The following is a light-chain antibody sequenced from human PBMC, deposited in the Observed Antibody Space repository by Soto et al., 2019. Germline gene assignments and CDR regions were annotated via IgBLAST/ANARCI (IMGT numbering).Light chain of an antibody. CDR3: CSYAGSSTYVV. CDR2: AGT. CDR1: SSDIGSYNL. V-gene: IGLV2-23*01. Sequence: QSALTQPASVSGSPGQSITLSCTGTSSDIGSYNLVSWYRQSPGKTPQLIIYAGTKRPSGVSNRFSGSKSGNTASLTISGLQAEDEAHYYCCSYAGSSTYVVFGGGTKVTVL. J-gene: IGLJ2*01.